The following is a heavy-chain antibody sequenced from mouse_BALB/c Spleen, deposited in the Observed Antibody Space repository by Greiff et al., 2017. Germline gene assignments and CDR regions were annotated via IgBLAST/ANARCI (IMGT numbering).Heavy chain of an antibody. CDR2: IDPFNGGT. CDR1: GYSFTSYY. CDR3: ARDGYDNYAMDY. Sequence: VQLQQSGPELMKPGASVKISCKASGYSFTSYYMHWVKQSHGKSLEWIGYIDPFNGGTSYNQKFKGKATLTVDKSSSTAYMHLSSLTSEDSAVYYCARDGYDNYAMDYWGQGTSVTVSS. D-gene: IGHD2-2*01. V-gene: IGHV1S135*01. J-gene: IGHJ4*01.